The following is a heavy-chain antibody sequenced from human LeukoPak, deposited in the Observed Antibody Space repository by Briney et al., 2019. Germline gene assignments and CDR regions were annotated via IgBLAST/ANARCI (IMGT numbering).Heavy chain of an antibody. CDR1: GGSISSSY. CDR3: ARGPRYYYDSSGYSRYFQH. D-gene: IGHD3-22*01. CDR2: IYYIGSA. J-gene: IGHJ1*01. V-gene: IGHV4-59*12. Sequence: SETLSLTCTFSGGSISSSYWSWIRQPPGKGLEWIGYIYYIGSATYNPSLKSRVTISIDTSKNQFSLKLSSVTAADTAVYYCARGPRYYYDSSGYSRYFQHWGQGTLVTVSS.